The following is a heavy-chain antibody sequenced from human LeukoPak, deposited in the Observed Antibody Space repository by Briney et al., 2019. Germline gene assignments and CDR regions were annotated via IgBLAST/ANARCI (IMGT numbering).Heavy chain of an antibody. CDR1: GGTFSSYT. J-gene: IGHJ4*02. CDR3: ARDSGGYCSSTSCYPLTDY. CDR2: IIPILGIA. D-gene: IGHD2-2*01. V-gene: IGHV1-69*04. Sequence: SVKVSCKASGGTFSSYTISWVRQVPGQGLEWMGRIIPILGIANYAQKFQGRVTITADKSTSTAYMELSSLRSEDTAVYYCARDSGGYCSSTSCYPLTDYWGQGTLVTVSS.